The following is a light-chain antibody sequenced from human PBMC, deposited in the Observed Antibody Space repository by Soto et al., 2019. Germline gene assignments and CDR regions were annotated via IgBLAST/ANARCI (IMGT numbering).Light chain of an antibody. CDR2: GAS. CDR3: QQYRSWPRT. V-gene: IGKV3-15*01. CDR1: QSVDIS. J-gene: IGKJ1*01. Sequence: EIVMTQSPATLSVSPGERVILSCRASQSVDISLAWYQQKPGQAPRLLIYGASTRATDMPGTFSGRGSGTEFTLTITSLRPEDFGVYYCQQYRSWPRTFGQGTKVDNK.